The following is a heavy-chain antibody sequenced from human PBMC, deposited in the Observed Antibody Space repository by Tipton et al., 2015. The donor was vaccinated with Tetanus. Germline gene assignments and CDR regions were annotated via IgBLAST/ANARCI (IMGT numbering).Heavy chain of an antibody. J-gene: IGHJ4*02. CDR2: IYYSGST. CDR3: ARAGGGSWGNFDY. CDR1: GGCISSYY. D-gene: IGHD6-13*01. Sequence: TLSLTCTVSGGCISSYYWSWIRQPPGKGLEWIGYIYYSGSTNYNPSLKSRVTISVDTSKNQFSLKLSSVTAADTAVYYCARAGGGSWGNFDYWGQGTLVTVSS. V-gene: IGHV4-59*01.